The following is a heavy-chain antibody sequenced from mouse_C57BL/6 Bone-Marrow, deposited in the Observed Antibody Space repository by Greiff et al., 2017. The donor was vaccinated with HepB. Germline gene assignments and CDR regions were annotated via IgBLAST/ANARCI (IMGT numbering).Heavy chain of an antibody. J-gene: IGHJ1*03. Sequence: EVKLVESGAELVRPGASVKLSCTASGFNIKDDYMHWVKQRPEQGLEWIGWIDPENGDTEYASKFQGKATITADTSSNTAYLQLSSLTSEDTAVYYCTTGLYGSSPWYFDVWGTGTTVTVSS. CDR2: IDPENGDT. V-gene: IGHV14-4*01. CDR1: GFNIKDDY. D-gene: IGHD1-1*01. CDR3: TTGLYGSSPWYFDV.